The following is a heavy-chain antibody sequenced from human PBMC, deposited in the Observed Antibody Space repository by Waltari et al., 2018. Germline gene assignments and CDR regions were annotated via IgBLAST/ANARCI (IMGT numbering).Heavy chain of an antibody. D-gene: IGHD4-17*01. CDR3: ARTDYGGNSIDY. J-gene: IGHJ4*02. CDR1: GGSISSGGYY. V-gene: IGHV4-31*03. CDR2: IYYSGST. Sequence: QVQLQESGPGLVKPSQPLSLTCTVSGGSISSGGYYWSWTRQHPGKGLEWIGYIYYSGSTYYNPSLKSRVTISVDTSKNQFSLKLSSVTAADTAVYYCARTDYGGNSIDYWGQGTLVTVSS.